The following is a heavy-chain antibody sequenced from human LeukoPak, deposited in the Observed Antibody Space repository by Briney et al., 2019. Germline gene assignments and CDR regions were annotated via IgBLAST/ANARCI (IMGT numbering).Heavy chain of an antibody. J-gene: IGHJ4*02. CDR1: GFTFSNAW. CDR3: TTDQWLIRSIDY. Sequence: NTGGSLRLSCAASGFTFSNAWMSWVRQAPGKGLEWVGRIKSKTDGGTTDYAAPVKGRFTISRDDSKNTLYLQMNSLKTEDTAVYYCTTDQWLIRSIDYWGQGTLVTVSS. D-gene: IGHD6-19*01. V-gene: IGHV3-15*01. CDR2: IKSKTDGGTT.